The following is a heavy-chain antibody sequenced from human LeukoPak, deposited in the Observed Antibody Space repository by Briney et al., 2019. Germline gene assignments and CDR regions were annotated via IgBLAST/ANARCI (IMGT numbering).Heavy chain of an antibody. CDR1: GGTFSSYA. V-gene: IGHV1-69*05. CDR3: ARGEMATGSFDY. CDR2: IIPVFGTA. D-gene: IGHD5-24*01. J-gene: IGHJ4*02. Sequence: ASVKVSCKASGGTFSSYAISRVRQASGQGLEWMGGIIPVFGTANYAQKFQGRVTITTDESTSTAYMELSSLRSDDTAVYYCARGEMATGSFDYWGQGTLVTVSS.